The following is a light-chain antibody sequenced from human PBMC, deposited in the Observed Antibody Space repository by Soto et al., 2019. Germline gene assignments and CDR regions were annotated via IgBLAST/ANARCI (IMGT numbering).Light chain of an antibody. Sequence: TQSPATMSVSPEPRATLSYRASQSVSSNLAWYQQKPGQAPRLLIYVASTRATGIPARFSGSGSGTEFTLTISSLQSEDLAVYYCQKHNNWPPITVGDGKRLEIK. CDR2: VAS. CDR3: QKHNNWPPIT. CDR1: QSVSSN. J-gene: IGKJ5*01. V-gene: IGKV3-15*01.